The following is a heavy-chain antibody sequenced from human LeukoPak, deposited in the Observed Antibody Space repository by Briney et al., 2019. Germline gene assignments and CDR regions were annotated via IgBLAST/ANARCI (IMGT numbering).Heavy chain of an antibody. CDR3: ARGLRWFGELLRLHDAFDI. Sequence: VASVTVSCKASGYTFTSYDINWVRQAPGQGLEWMGWMHPNSGNTGYAQKFQGRVTMTRNTSISTAYMELSSLRSEDTAVYYCARGLRWFGELLRLHDAFDIWGQGTMVTVSS. D-gene: IGHD3-10*01. CDR1: GYTFTSYD. CDR2: MHPNSGNT. V-gene: IGHV1-8*01. J-gene: IGHJ3*02.